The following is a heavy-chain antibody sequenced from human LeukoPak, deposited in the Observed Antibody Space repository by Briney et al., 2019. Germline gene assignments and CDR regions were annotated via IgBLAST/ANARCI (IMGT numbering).Heavy chain of an antibody. CDR2: IIPIFGTA. D-gene: IGHD2-2*01. Sequence: ASVKVSCTASGGTFSSYAISWVRQAPGQGLEWMGGIIPIFGTANYAQKFQGRVTITADKSTSTAYMELSSLRSEDTAVYYCATSDIVVVPAANPEDAFDIWGQGTMVTVSS. J-gene: IGHJ3*02. CDR3: ATSDIVVVPAANPEDAFDI. CDR1: GGTFSSYA. V-gene: IGHV1-69*06.